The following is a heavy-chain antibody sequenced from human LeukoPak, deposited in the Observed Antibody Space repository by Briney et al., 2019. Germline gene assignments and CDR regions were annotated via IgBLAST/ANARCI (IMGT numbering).Heavy chain of an antibody. CDR1: GGSISSYY. V-gene: IGHV4-4*07. J-gene: IGHJ6*03. Sequence: SETLSLTCTVSGGSISSYYWSWIRQPAGKGLEWIGRIYTSGSTNYNPSLKSRVTMSVDTSKNQFSLKLSSVTAAATAMYYCARASGNYHNYYYYYMDVWGKGTTVTVSS. D-gene: IGHD1-26*01. CDR3: ARASGNYHNYYYYYMDV. CDR2: IYTSGST.